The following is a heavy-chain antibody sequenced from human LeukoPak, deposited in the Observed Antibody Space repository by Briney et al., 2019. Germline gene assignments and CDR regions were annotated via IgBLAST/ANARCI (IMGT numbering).Heavy chain of an antibody. Sequence: GGSLRLSYAASGFTFSSYEMNWVRQAPGKGLEWVSYISSSGSTIYYADSVKGRFTISRDNSKNTLYLEMNSLRAEDTAVYYCAKDIGSYYDYWGQGILVTVSS. CDR2: ISSSGSTI. J-gene: IGHJ4*02. D-gene: IGHD3-10*01. CDR3: AKDIGSYYDY. V-gene: IGHV3-48*03. CDR1: GFTFSSYE.